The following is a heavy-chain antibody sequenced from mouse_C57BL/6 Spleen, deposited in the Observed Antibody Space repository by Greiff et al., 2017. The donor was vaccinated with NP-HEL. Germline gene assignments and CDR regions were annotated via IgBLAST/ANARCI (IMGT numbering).Heavy chain of an antibody. V-gene: IGHV1-80*01. D-gene: IGHD4-1*01. J-gene: IGHJ1*03. CDR3: ARNGNWDVYFDV. CDR1: GYAFSSYW. Sequence: VKLVESGAELVKPGASVKISCKASGYAFSSYWMNWVKQRPGKGLEWIGQIYPGDGDTNYNGKFKGKATLTADKSSSTAYMQLSSLTSEDSAVYFCARNGNWDVYFDVWGTGTTVTVSS. CDR2: IYPGDGDT.